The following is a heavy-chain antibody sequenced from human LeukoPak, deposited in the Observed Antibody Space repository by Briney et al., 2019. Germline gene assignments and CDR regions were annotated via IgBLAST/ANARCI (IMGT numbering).Heavy chain of an antibody. CDR3: ARDHGAGTIDY. Sequence: QSQTLSLTCVISGDGVSRNTAGWSWLRQSPSRGLEWLGRTYYRSRWYSDFAPSVKNRITINPDTSKNQFSLQLSSVTAADTAVYYCARDHGAGTIDYWGQGTMVTVSS. CDR1: GDGVSRNTAG. V-gene: IGHV6-1*01. D-gene: IGHD6-19*01. J-gene: IGHJ3*01. CDR2: TYYRSRWYS.